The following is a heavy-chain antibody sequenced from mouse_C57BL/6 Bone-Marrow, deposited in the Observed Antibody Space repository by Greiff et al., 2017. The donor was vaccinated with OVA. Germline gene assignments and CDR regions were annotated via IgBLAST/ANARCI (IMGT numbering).Heavy chain of an antibody. CDR1: GFTFTDYY. CDR3: ARYKNNFYYYARDY. Sequence: EVKLVESGGGLVQPGGSLSLSCAASGFTFTDYYMSWVRQPPGKALEWLGFIRNKANGYTTEYSASVKGRFTISRDNSQSILYLQMNALRAEDSATYDCARYKNNFYYYARDYWGQGTSVTVSS. V-gene: IGHV7-3*01. J-gene: IGHJ4*01. CDR2: IRNKANGYTT. D-gene: IGHD1-3*01.